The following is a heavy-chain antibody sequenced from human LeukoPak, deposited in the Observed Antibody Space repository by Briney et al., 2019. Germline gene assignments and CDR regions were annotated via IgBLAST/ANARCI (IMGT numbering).Heavy chain of an antibody. CDR2: INHSGST. V-gene: IGHV4-34*01. J-gene: IGHJ4*02. D-gene: IGHD3-10*01. CDR1: GGSFSGYY. CDR3: ARLDQSYYYGSGSLSLDY. Sequence: SETLSLTCAVYGGSFSGYYWSWIRQPPGKGLEWIGEINHSGSTNYNPSLKSRVTISVDTSKNQFSLKLSSVTAADTAVYYCARLDQSYYYGSGSLSLDYWGQGTLVTVSS.